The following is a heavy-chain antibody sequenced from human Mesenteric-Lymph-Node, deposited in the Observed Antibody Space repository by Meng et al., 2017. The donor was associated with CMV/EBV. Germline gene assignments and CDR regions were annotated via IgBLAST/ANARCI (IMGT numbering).Heavy chain of an antibody. CDR2: IYSGASST. V-gene: IGHV3-23*03. CDR3: AKGVYGDFPYGMDV. J-gene: IGHJ6*02. Sequence: GESLKISCAASGFTFNNFAMSWVRQAPGKGLEWVSIIYSGASSTYYTDSVKGRFTISRDDSKNTLFLQMDSLRAEDTSIYHCAKGVYGDFPYGMDVWGQGTTVTVSS. CDR1: GFTFNNFA. D-gene: IGHD4-17*01.